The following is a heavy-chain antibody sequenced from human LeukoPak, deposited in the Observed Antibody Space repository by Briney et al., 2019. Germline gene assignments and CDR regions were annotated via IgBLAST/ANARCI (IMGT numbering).Heavy chain of an antibody. CDR1: GGSISSSSYY. Sequence: SETLSLTCTVSGGSISSSSYYWSWIRQPPGKGLEWIGYIYYSGSTNYNPSLKSRVTISVDTSKNQFSLKLSSVTAADTAMYYCARVSGYDWESFYDYWGQGSLVTVSS. D-gene: IGHD5-12*01. V-gene: IGHV4-61*01. CDR2: IYYSGST. J-gene: IGHJ4*02. CDR3: ARVSGYDWESFYDY.